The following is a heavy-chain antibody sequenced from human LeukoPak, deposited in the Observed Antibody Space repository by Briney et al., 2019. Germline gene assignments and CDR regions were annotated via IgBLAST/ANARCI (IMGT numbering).Heavy chain of an antibody. V-gene: IGHV6-1*01. Sequence: SQTPSLTCDISGDSVSGNIVAWNWIRQSPSRGLEWLGRTNYRSKWYNDYAVSVRGRITINPDTSKNRFSLQLDSVTHEDTAVYYCARGSSGSFDYWGQGTLVTVSS. CDR1: GDSVSGNIVA. D-gene: IGHD6-19*01. CDR2: TNYRSKWYN. J-gene: IGHJ4*03. CDR3: ARGSSGSFDY.